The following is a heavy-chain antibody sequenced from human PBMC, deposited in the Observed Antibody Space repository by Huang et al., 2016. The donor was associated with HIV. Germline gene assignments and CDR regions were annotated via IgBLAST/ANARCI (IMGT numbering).Heavy chain of an antibody. V-gene: IGHV3-30*18. CDR2: ISYDGRSQ. J-gene: IGHJ4*02. CDR3: AKESRWISDFDH. D-gene: IGHD5-12*01. CDR1: GFKLSGFG. Sequence: QVHLVESGGGVVQPGGSLRLSCAAAGFKLSGFGMHWVRQAPGKGLEWVAVISYDGRSQFYTYSVKGRCTISRDNSDNTLSLQMKGLRPDDTAVYYCAKESRWISDFDHWGQGVLVSVSS.